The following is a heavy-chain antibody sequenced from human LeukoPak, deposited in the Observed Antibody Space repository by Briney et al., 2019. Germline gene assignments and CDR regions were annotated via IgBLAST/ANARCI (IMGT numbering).Heavy chain of an antibody. V-gene: IGHV3-30*02. CDR3: AKVSRNSWGLFDY. Sequence: GGSLRLCCGASGFMFGPYGMQWVRQAPGKGLGWVTFIRDEGTKTYDADSVKGRFTSSRDNSKNTLYLQMDSLRPEDTAVYYCAKVSRNSWGLFDYWGQGSLVTVSS. D-gene: IGHD6-13*01. CDR2: IRDEGTKT. J-gene: IGHJ4*02. CDR1: GFMFGPYG.